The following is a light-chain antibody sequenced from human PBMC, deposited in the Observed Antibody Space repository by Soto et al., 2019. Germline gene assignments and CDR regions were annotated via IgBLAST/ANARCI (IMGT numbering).Light chain of an antibody. V-gene: IGLV2-23*02. Sequence: QSALTQPASVSGSPGQSITISCTGTSSDVGSYHLVSWYQQHPGKAPKLIIYEVSKRPSGVSNRFSGSKSGNTASLTIAGLQAEDEADYFCCSYAGSWTDVFGTGTKLTVL. CDR3: CSYAGSWTDV. CDR1: SSDVGSYHL. J-gene: IGLJ1*01. CDR2: EVS.